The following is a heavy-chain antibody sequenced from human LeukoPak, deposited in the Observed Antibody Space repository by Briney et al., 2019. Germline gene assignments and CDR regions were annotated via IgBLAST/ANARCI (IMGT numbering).Heavy chain of an antibody. CDR1: GGSISSYY. Sequence: PSETLSLTCNVSGGSISSYYWSWIRQPPGKGLEWIGYIYTSGSTNHNPSLKSRVTISADTSKNRLSLKLSSVTAADTAVYYCARGSGWYFYWGQGTLVTVSS. V-gene: IGHV4-4*09. CDR2: IYTSGST. J-gene: IGHJ4*02. CDR3: ARGSGWYFY. D-gene: IGHD6-19*01.